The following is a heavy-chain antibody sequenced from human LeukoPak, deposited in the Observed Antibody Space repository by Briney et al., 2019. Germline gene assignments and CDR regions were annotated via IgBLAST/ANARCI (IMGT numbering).Heavy chain of an antibody. CDR2: ISYDGSNK. CDR1: GFTFSSYA. D-gene: IGHD3-10*01. J-gene: IGHJ3*02. CDR3: ARDPIRVRGAFDI. Sequence: GRSLRLSCAASGFTFSSYAMHWVRQAPGKGLEWVAIISYDGSNKYYADSVKGRFTISRENSKNTLYLQMNSLRAEDTAVYYCARDPIRVRGAFDIWGQGTMVTVSS. V-gene: IGHV3-30*01.